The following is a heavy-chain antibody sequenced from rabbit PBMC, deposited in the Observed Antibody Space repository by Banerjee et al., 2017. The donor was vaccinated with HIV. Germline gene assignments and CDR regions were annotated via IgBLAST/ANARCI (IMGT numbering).Heavy chain of an antibody. CDR1: GFSFSSSYY. Sequence: QSLEESGGDLVKPGASLTLTCTASGFSFSSSYYMCWVRQAPGKGLEWIACIYAGSSGRTYYASWAKGRFTISKTSSTTVTLQMTSLTAADTATYFCAREMYDDHGDSYYFNLWGPGTLVTVS. CDR2: IYAGSSGRT. J-gene: IGHJ4*01. V-gene: IGHV1S40*01. CDR3: AREMYDDHGDSYYFNL. D-gene: IGHD2-1*01.